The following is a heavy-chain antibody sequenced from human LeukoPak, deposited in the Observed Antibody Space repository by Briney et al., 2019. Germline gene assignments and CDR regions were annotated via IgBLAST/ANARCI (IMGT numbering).Heavy chain of an antibody. V-gene: IGHV3-43*02. D-gene: IGHD6-19*01. CDR1: GFTFDDYA. CDR3: AKDMSSCGWYSVFDY. CDR2: ISGDGGST. Sequence: GGSLRLSCAASGFTFDDYAMHWVRQAPGKGLERVSLISGDGGSTYYADSVKGRFTISRDNSKNSLYLQMNSLRTEDTALYYCAKDMSSCGWYSVFDYWGQGTLVTVSS. J-gene: IGHJ4*02.